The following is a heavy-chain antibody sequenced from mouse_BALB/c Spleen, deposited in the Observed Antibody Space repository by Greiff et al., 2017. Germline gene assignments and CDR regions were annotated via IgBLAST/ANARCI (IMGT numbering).Heavy chain of an antibody. CDR1: GFSLTGYG. J-gene: IGHJ4*01. Sequence: QVQLKQSGPGLVAPSQSLSITCTVSGFSLTGYGVNWVRQPPGKGLEWLGMIWGDGSTDYNSALKSRLSISKDNSKSQVFLKMNSLQTDDTARYYCAISTVVAPYAMDYWGQGTSVTVSS. V-gene: IGHV2-6-7*01. CDR2: IWGDGST. CDR3: AISTVVAPYAMDY. D-gene: IGHD1-1*01.